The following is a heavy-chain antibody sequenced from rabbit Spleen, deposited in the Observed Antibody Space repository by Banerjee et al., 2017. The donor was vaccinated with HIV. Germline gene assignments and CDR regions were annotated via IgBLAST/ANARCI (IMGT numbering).Heavy chain of an antibody. V-gene: IGHV1S45*01. CDR3: ATNYVGYVGDYFDL. D-gene: IGHD6-1*01. CDR1: GLDFSSSYW. CDR2: IYGGDDST. Sequence: QEQLVESGGDLVQPEGSLKLSCKASGLDFSSSYWICWVRQAPGKRPEWIACIYGGDDSTYYANWAKGRFTISKTSSTTVTLQMTSLTAADTATYFCATNYVGYVGDYFDLWGPGTLVTVS. J-gene: IGHJ4*01.